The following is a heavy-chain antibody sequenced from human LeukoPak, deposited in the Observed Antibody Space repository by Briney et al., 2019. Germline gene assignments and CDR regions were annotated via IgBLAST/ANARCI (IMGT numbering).Heavy chain of an antibody. J-gene: IGHJ6*02. D-gene: IGHD5-18*01. CDR3: ARRLSYVYSYYYGMDV. V-gene: IGHV4-59*01. CDR2: IYYSGST. CDR1: GGSISSYY. Sequence: SETLSLTCTVSGGSISSYYWSWIRQPPGKGLEWIGYIYYSGSTNYNPSLKSRVTISVDTSKNQFSLKLSSVTAADTAVYYCARRLSYVYSYYYGMDVWGQGTTVTVSS.